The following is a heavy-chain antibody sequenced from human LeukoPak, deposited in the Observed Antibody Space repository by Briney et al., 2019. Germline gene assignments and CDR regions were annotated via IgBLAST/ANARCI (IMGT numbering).Heavy chain of an antibody. CDR2: ISGSGGST. J-gene: IGHJ6*02. CDR3: AKDPIAAPYYYGMDV. CDR1: GFTFSSYA. V-gene: IGHV3-23*01. D-gene: IGHD6-13*01. Sequence: GGSLRLSCAASGFTFSSYAMSWVRQAPGKGLEWVSAISGSGGSTYYADSVKGRFTISRDNSKNTLYLQTNSLRAEDTAVYYCAKDPIAAPYYYGMDVWGQGTTVTVSS.